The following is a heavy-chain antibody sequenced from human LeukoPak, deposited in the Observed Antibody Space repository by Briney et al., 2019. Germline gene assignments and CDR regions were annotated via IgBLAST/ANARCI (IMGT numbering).Heavy chain of an antibody. V-gene: IGHV4-59*08. D-gene: IGHD5-12*01. Sequence: SETLSLTCTVSGGSLSSHYWNWIRQAPGKRLEWIGYIPYSGTSDNNPSFRSRVSMSVDTSKRQFSLKMKSVTAADTAMYYCARRGPNSGSARGWNFDLWGRGTLVTVSA. J-gene: IGHJ2*01. CDR3: ARRGPNSGSARGWNFDL. CDR2: IPYSGTS. CDR1: GGSLSSHY.